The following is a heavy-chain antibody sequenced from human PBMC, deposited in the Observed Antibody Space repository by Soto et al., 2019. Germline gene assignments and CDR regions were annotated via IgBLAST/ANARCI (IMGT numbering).Heavy chain of an antibody. CDR2: IVVGSGHT. J-gene: IGHJ4*02. CDR1: GFTFTSSA. Sequence: QMQLVQSGPEVKKPGTSVKVSCKASGFTFTSSAMQWVRQARGQRLEWIGWIVVGSGHTNYAQKFQERVTITGDMSTSTAYMELSSLRSEDTAVYYCAADSRYCSGGNREDYWGQGTLVTVSS. CDR3: AADSRYCSGGNREDY. D-gene: IGHD2-15*01. V-gene: IGHV1-58*02.